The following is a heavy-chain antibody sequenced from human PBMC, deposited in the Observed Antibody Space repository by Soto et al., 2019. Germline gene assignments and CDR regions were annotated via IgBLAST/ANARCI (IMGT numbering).Heavy chain of an antibody. Sequence: GGSLRLSCAASGFTFSSYGMHWVRQAPGKGLEWVAVISYDGSNKYYADSVKGRFTISRDNSKNTLYLQMNSLRAEDTAVYYCANELDPFLVVPAAGFDYWGQGTLVTVSS. J-gene: IGHJ4*02. CDR1: GFTFSSYG. CDR3: ANELDPFLVVPAAGFDY. V-gene: IGHV3-30*18. D-gene: IGHD2-2*01. CDR2: ISYDGSNK.